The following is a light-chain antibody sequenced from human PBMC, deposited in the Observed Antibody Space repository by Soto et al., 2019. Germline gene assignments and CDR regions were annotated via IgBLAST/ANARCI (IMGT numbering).Light chain of an antibody. V-gene: IGKV1-39*01. CDR1: QSISSY. J-gene: IGKJ3*01. Sequence: DIQMTQSPSSLSASVGDRVTITCRASQSISSYLNWYQQKPGKAPKLLIYAASSLQSGVPSRFSGSGSATDFTLTISSLQPADFATYYCQQRYSTPSCTFGPGTKVDIK. CDR2: AAS. CDR3: QQRYSTPSCT.